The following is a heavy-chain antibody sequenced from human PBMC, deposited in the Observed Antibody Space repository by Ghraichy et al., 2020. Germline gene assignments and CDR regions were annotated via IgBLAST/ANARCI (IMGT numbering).Heavy chain of an antibody. CDR3: ARGRGYDGNDY. V-gene: IGHV3-74*01. D-gene: IGHD5-12*01. J-gene: IGHJ4*02. CDR1: GFTFSSYW. Sequence: GGSLRLSCAASGFTFSSYWMHWVRQAPGKGLVWVSRINSDGSSTSYADSVKGRFTISRDNAKNTLYLQMNSLRAEDTAVYYCARGRGYDGNDYWGQGTLVTVSS. CDR2: INSDGSST.